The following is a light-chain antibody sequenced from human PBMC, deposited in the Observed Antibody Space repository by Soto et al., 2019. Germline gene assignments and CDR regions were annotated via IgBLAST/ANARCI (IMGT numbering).Light chain of an antibody. CDR3: QQYNNWWT. V-gene: IGKV3-15*01. Sequence: VMTQGQTTLSVSPGASASLSGRASQNVVTNLAWYQQIPGQAPRLLIYGASTRATGIPARFSGSGSGTEFTLTISSLQSEDFAVYYCQQYNNWWTFGQGTKVDIK. J-gene: IGKJ1*01. CDR1: QNVVTN. CDR2: GAS.